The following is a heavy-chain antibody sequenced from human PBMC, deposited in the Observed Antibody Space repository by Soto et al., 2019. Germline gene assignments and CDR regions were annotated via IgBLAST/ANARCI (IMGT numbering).Heavy chain of an antibody. D-gene: IGHD3-10*01. J-gene: IGHJ4*02. CDR3: ARPHLFGDRDY. V-gene: IGHV3-73*01. Sequence: EVQLVESGGGLVQPGESLKVSCAASGFTFSGSSMQWVRQASGKGLEWVGRIRDKVGNYATAYAASVEGRFIISRDDSKTTAYLQMNSLKINDTAVYYWARPHLFGDRDYWGQGTLVTVSS. CDR1: GFTFSGSS. CDR2: IRDKVGNYAT.